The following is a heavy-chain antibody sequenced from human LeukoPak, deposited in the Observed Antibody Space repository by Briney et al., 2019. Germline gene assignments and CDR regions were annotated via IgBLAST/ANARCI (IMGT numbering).Heavy chain of an antibody. Sequence: SETLSLTCTVSGGSISSYYWSWIRQPAGKGLEWIGRIYTSGSTNYNPSLKSRVTMSVDTSKNQFSLKLSSVTAADTAVYYCARDMRGSGSYLPPFDYWGQGTLVTVSS. J-gene: IGHJ4*02. CDR3: ARDMRGSGSYLPPFDY. D-gene: IGHD3-10*01. CDR1: GGSISSYY. V-gene: IGHV4-4*07. CDR2: IYTSGST.